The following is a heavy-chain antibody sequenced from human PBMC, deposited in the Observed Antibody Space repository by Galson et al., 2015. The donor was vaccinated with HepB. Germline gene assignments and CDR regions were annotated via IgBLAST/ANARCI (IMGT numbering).Heavy chain of an antibody. J-gene: IGHJ4*02. Sequence: SVKVSCKVSGDTFVSHSIIWVRQTPGQGLEWLGRIIPILDIVNYAQSFQGRLTISADKSASTAYMDLTSLTSEDTAVYYCARDHKAIKGHSWGQGTLVTVSS. V-gene: IGHV1-69*04. CDR1: GDTFVSHS. CDR3: ARDHKAIKGHS. CDR2: IIPILDIV. D-gene: IGHD5-12*01.